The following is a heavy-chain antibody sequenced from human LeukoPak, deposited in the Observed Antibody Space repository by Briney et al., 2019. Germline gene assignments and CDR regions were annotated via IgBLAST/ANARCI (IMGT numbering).Heavy chain of an antibody. CDR3: ARDRGLSAFDY. Sequence: GRSLRLSCAASGFTVSSNYMSWVRQAPGKGLEWVSVIYSGGSTYYADSVKGRFTISRDNSKNTLYLQMNSLRAEDTAVYYCARDRGLSAFDYWGQGTLVTVSS. CDR1: GFTVSSNY. J-gene: IGHJ4*02. D-gene: IGHD3-16*02. V-gene: IGHV3-66*01. CDR2: IYSGGST.